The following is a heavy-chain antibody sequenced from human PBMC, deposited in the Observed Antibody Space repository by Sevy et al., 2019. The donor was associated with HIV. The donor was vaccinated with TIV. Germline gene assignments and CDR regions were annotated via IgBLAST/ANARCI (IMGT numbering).Heavy chain of an antibody. CDR3: ARGLTPGIAVAGRGINAFDI. V-gene: IGHV6-1*01. CDR1: GDSVSSNSAA. CDR2: TYYRSKWYN. Sequence: SQTLSLTCAISGDSVSSNSAAWNWIRQSPSRGLEWLGRTYYRSKWYNDYAVSVKSRITINPDTSKNQFSLQLKSVTPEDTAVYYYARGLTPGIAVAGRGINAFDIWGQGTMVTVSS. D-gene: IGHD6-19*01. J-gene: IGHJ3*02.